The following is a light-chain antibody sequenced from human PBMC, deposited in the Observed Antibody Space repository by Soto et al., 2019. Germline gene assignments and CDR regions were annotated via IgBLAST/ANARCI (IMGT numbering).Light chain of an antibody. V-gene: IGLV2-14*01. CDR3: SSYTTTSTYV. CDR2: EVT. Sequence: QSALTQPASVSGSPGQSITISCTGTSSDVGGYDYVSWYQQHPGKAPKFIIYEVTNRPSGVSHRFSGSKSGNTASLTISGLQAEDEADYYCSSYTTTSTYVFGTGTKLTVL. CDR1: SSDVGGYDY. J-gene: IGLJ1*01.